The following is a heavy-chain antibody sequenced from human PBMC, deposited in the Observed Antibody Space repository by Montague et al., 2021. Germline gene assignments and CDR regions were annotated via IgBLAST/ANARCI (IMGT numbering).Heavy chain of an antibody. J-gene: IGHJ4*02. CDR3: ARARITGTSTPLDY. D-gene: IGHD1/OR15-1a*01. V-gene: IGHV4-39*02. CDR2: FYAGRNT. Sequence: SETLSLTCTVSGGSISSTSHYWDWIRQPPGKGLEWIGTFYAGRNTYYTPARKSRVSISADTPNNHFSLKLPSVTAADMAVYYCARARITGTSTPLDYWGQGTLVTVSS. CDR1: GGSISSTSHY.